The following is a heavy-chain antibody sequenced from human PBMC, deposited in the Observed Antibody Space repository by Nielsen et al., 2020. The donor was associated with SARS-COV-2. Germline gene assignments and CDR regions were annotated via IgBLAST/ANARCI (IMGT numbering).Heavy chain of an antibody. J-gene: IGHJ6*02. D-gene: IGHD2-2*01. V-gene: IGHV1-18*01. CDR3: ASPAYPYYYYGMDV. CDR1: GYTFTSYG. CDR2: ISAYTGNT. Sequence: ASVKVSCKASGYTFTSYGISWVRQAPGQGLEWMGWISAYTGNTNYAQKLQGRVTMTTDTSTSTAYMELRSLRSDDTAVYYCASPAYPYYYYGMDVWGQGTTVTVSS.